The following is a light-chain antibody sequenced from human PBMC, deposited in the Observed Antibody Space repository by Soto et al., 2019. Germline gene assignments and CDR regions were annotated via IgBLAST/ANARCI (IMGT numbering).Light chain of an antibody. J-gene: IGLJ3*02. V-gene: IGLV1-47*01. CDR1: RSNIGSHN. Sequence: QSVLTQPPSASGTPGQRVTISCSGSRSNIGSHNVYWYQHLPATAPKLLIYEDDQRPSGVPDRFSGSKSGTSVSLAIGGLRSEDEADYYCATWDDRLSGWVFGGGTKLTVL. CDR3: ATWDDRLSGWV. CDR2: EDD.